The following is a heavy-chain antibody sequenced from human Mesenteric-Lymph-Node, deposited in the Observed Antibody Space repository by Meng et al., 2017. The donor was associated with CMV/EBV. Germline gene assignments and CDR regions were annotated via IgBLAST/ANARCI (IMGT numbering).Heavy chain of an antibody. V-gene: IGHV4-4*02. CDR1: GGSITSRNW. CDR3: ASLGYCSGSDCYRVS. CDR2: IYHSGTT. J-gene: IGHJ5*02. D-gene: IGHD2-15*01. Sequence: SGGSITSRNWWSWVRQSPEKGLEWIGEIYHSGTTNYNPSLKTRVTMSLDPSKNQFSLKLTSVTAADTAAYYCASLGYCSGSDCYRVSWGQGTLVTVS.